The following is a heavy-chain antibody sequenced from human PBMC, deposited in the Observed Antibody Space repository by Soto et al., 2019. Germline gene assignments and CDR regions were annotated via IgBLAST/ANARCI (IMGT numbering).Heavy chain of an antibody. D-gene: IGHD3-16*01. V-gene: IGHV4-34*01. Sequence: SETLSLTCAFYGVSFSGYDWSWIRHAPGKGLEWIGEINHSGSTNYNPSLKSRVTISVDTSKNQFSLKLSSVTAADTAVYYCASGVGPYVYNWFDPWGQGTLATVSS. J-gene: IGHJ5*02. CDR3: ASGVGPYVYNWFDP. CDR1: GVSFSGYD. CDR2: INHSGST.